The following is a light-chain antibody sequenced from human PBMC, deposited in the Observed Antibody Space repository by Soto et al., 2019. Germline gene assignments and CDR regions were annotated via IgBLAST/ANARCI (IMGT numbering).Light chain of an antibody. J-gene: IGLJ1*01. CDR1: SSDVGGYNF. CDR2: DVS. Sequence: QSVLTQPASVSGSPGQSLTISCTGTSSDVGGYNFVSWYQQHPGKAPKFMIYDVSNRPSGVSNRFSGSKSGNTASLTISGLQAEDEADYYCSSYSTISTDVFGTGTKLTVL. CDR3: SSYSTISTDV. V-gene: IGLV2-14*01.